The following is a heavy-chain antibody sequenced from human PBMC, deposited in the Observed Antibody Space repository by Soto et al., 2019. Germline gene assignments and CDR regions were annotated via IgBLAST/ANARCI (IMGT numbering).Heavy chain of an antibody. CDR2: ISYDGSNK. CDR3: ADDNYYYGMDV. Sequence: GGSLRLSCAASGFTFSSYGMHWVRQAPGKGLEWVAVISYDGSNKYYADSVKGRFTISRDNSKNTLYLQMNSLRAEDTAVYYCADDNYYYGMDVWGQGTTVTVSS. J-gene: IGHJ6*02. CDR1: GFTFSSYG. V-gene: IGHV3-30*18.